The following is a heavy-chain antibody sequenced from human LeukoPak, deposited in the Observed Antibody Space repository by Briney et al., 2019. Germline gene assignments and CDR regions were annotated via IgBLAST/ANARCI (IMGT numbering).Heavy chain of an antibody. V-gene: IGHV3-11*01. CDR2: ISSSGSVR. D-gene: IGHD6-6*01. Sequence: PGGSLRLSCAASGFIFSDFYMSWIRQAPGKGLEWVSDISSSGSVRYYADSVKGRFTISRDNAKRSLHLQMNSLRAEDKAVYYCARAGEYSSSLSWFDPWGQGTLVTVSS. CDR3: ARAGEYSSSLSWFDP. J-gene: IGHJ5*02. CDR1: GFIFSDFY.